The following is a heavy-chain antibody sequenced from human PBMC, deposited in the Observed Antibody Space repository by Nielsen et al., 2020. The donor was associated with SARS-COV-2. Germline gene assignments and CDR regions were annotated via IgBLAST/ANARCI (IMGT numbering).Heavy chain of an antibody. J-gene: IGHJ4*02. CDR1: GLPFNSNE. CDR2: ISTTGDIT. D-gene: IGHD3-10*01. CDR3: LGGASY. V-gene: IGHV3-48*03. Sequence: GESLKISCTGSGLPFNSNEMNWVRQAPGKGLEWLSYISTTGDITYYADSVKGRFTVSRDNAKDSLYLQMKSLRAEDTAVYYCLGGASYWGQRTLVTVSS.